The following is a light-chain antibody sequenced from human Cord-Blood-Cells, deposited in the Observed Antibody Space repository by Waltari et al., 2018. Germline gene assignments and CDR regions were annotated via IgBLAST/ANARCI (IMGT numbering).Light chain of an antibody. CDR2: SNN. Sequence: QSVLTQPPSASGTPGQRVTISCSGSSSNIGSNTVNWYQQLPGTAPKLLIYSNNHRPSGVPARISGSKSGTSASLAISGLQSEDEADYYCAAWDDSLNGWVFGGGTKLTVL. CDR3: AAWDDSLNGWV. CDR1: SSNIGSNT. J-gene: IGLJ3*02. V-gene: IGLV1-44*01.